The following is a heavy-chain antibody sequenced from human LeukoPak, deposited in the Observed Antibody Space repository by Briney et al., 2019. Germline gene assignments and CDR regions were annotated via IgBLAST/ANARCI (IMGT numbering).Heavy chain of an antibody. CDR1: GGSFSGYY. CDR2: INHSGST. Sequence: SETLSLTCAVYGGSFSGYYWSWIRQSPGKGLEWIGEINHSGSTNYNPSLKSRVTISVDTSKNQFSLKLRSVTAADTAVYYCARLKYYYDSSGYRAEYFQHWGQGTLVTVSS. CDR3: ARLKYYYDSSGYRAEYFQH. D-gene: IGHD3-22*01. J-gene: IGHJ1*01. V-gene: IGHV4-34*01.